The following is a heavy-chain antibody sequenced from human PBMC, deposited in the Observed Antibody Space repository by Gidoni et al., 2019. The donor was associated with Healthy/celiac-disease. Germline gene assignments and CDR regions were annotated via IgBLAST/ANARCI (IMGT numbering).Heavy chain of an antibody. CDR2: IISSASTI. CDR1: GFTFSSDE. D-gene: IGHD6-19*01. Sequence: EVQLVESGGGLVQPGGSLRLSCAAAGFTFSSDEMNWVRQATGKGLEWVAYIISSASTIYYADAVKCRFTISRDNDKNSLYLQMNSLIAEDTAVYYCARDPEGIAVAGTDLGYWGQGTLVTVSS. CDR3: ARDPEGIAVAGTDLGY. V-gene: IGHV3-48*03. J-gene: IGHJ4*02.